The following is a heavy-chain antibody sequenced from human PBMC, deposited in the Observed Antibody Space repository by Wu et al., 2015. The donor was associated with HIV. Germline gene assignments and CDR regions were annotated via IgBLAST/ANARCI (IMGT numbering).Heavy chain of an antibody. D-gene: IGHD3-22*01. V-gene: IGHV1-2*02. Sequence: VQLVQSGAEVKKPGASVKVSCKASGYTFTGYYMHWVRQAPGQGLEWMGWINPNSGGTNYAQKFQGRVTMTRDTSISTAYMELSRLRSDDTAVYYCARESGGRYYDSSGYYRGRGPFDYWGQGTLVTVSS. J-gene: IGHJ4*02. CDR1: GYTFTGYY. CDR3: ARESGGRYYDSSGYYRGRGPFDY. CDR2: INPNSGGT.